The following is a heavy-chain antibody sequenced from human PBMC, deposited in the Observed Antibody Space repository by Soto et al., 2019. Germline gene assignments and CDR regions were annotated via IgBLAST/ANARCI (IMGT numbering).Heavy chain of an antibody. D-gene: IGHD3-10*01. CDR3: ARDTSLIWFGELLP. Sequence: ASVKVSCKASGYTFTSYAMHWVRQAPGQRLEWMGWINAGNCNTIYSQKFQGRVTITRDTSASTAYMELSSLRSEDTAVYYCARDTSLIWFGELLPWGQGTLVTVSS. V-gene: IGHV1-3*01. J-gene: IGHJ5*02. CDR2: INAGNCNT. CDR1: GYTFTSYA.